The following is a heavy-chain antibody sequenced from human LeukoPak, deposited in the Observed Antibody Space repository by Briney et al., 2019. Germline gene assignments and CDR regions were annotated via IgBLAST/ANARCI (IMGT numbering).Heavy chain of an antibody. V-gene: IGHV1-18*01. D-gene: IGHD4-17*01. CDR1: GYTFTSYG. CDR2: ISAYNGNT. J-gene: IGHJ4*02. CDR3: ARDPPYGDYVDY. Sequence: ASVKVSCKASGYTFTSYGISWVRQAPGQGLEWMGWISAYNGNTNYAQKLQGRVNMTTDTSTSTAYMELRSLRSDDTAVYYCARDPPYGDYVDYWGQGTLVTVSS.